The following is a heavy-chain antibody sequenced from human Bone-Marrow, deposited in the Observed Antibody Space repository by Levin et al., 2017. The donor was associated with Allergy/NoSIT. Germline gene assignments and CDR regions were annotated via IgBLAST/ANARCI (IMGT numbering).Heavy chain of an antibody. CDR1: GFTFSSYG. D-gene: IGHD2-15*01. Sequence: GGSLRLSCAASGFTFSSYGMHWVRQAPGKGLEWVAVIWYDGSNKYYADSVKGRFTISRDNSKNTLYLQMNSLRAEDTAVYYCARGRPKCSGGSCYSRSNWFDPWGQGTLVTVSS. CDR3: ARGRPKCSGGSCYSRSNWFDP. V-gene: IGHV3-33*01. CDR2: IWYDGSNK. J-gene: IGHJ5*02.